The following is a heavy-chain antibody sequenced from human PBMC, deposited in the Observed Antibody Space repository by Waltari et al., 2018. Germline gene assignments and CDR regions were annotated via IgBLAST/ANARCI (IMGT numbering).Heavy chain of an antibody. J-gene: IGHJ2*01. CDR2: SNSDGSSI. CDR3: ARGARRTSQTTCWWYFDL. CDR1: EFTFSLYW. V-gene: IGHV3-74*01. Sequence: EVQLVESGGGLVKPGGSLRLSCEASEFTFSLYWMNWVRQVPGRGVEWVSRSNSDGSSISYADSVKGRFTIAKDNARNTVYLQMNSLRAEDTAIYYCARGARRTSQTTCWWYFDLWGRGTLLTVSS. D-gene: IGHD4-17*01.